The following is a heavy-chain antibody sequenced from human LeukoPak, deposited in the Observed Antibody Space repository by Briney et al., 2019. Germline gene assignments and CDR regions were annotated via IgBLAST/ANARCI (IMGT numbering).Heavy chain of an antibody. J-gene: IGHJ4*02. V-gene: IGHV3-23*01. CDR1: GLTSSSYS. D-gene: IGHD3-10*01. CDR2: ISGSGGST. Sequence: GGSLRLSCAASGLTSSSYSMNWVRQAPGKGLEWVSAISGSGGSTYYADSVEGRFTISRDNSKNTLYLQMNSLRAEDTAVYYCAKDPWVRGVFDYWGQGTLVTVSS. CDR3: AKDPWVRGVFDY.